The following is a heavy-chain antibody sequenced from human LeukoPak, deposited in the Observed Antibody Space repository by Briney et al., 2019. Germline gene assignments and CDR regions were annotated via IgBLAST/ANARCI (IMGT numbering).Heavy chain of an antibody. D-gene: IGHD3-3*01. CDR2: ISYDGSNK. CDR1: GFTFSSYA. V-gene: IGHV3-30-3*01. CDR3: ARDNYDFWSGYSGYFDY. Sequence: GRSLRLSCAASGFTFSSYAMHWVRQAPGKGLEWVAVISYDGSNKCYADSVKGRFTISRDNSKNTLYLQMNSLRAEDTAVYYCARDNYDFWSGYSGYFDYWGQGTLVTVSS. J-gene: IGHJ4*02.